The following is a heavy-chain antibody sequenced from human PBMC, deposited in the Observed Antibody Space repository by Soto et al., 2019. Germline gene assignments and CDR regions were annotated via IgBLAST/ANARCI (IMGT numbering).Heavy chain of an antibody. J-gene: IGHJ4*02. V-gene: IGHV1-18*01. CDR2: ITANDGDT. CDR3: ARLVSGPPIRIDF. CDR1: GYTFPSFG. Sequence: QGQLVQSGAEVKEPGASVKVSCQASGYTFPSFGISWVRQAPGHGLEWMGWITANDGDTSYAHNLQGRVAMTTDTSTNTAYMEVRSLRSDDTAVYFCARLVSGPPIRIDFWGQGTLLTVSS. D-gene: IGHD5-12*01.